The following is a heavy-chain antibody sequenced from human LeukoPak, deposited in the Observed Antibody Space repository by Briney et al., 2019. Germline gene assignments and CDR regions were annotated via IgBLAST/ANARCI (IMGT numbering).Heavy chain of an antibody. CDR1: GFTFSSYW. D-gene: IGHD4-23*01. J-gene: IGHJ4*02. Sequence: PGGSLRLSCAASGFTFSSYWMHWVRQAPGKGLVWVSRINSDGSSTNYADSVKGRFTISRDNARNTLYLQMNSLRVEDTAVYYCARGPIIRGVTPSDYWGQGTLVTVSS. V-gene: IGHV3-74*01. CDR3: ARGPIIRGVTPSDY. CDR2: INSDGSST.